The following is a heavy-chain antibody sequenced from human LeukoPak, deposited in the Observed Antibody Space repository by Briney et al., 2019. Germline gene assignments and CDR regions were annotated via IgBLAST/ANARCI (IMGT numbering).Heavy chain of an antibody. J-gene: IGHJ3*02. V-gene: IGHV5-51*01. CDR1: GYSFTSYW. CDR2: IYPGDSDT. Sequence: GESLKISCKGSGYSFTSYWIGWVRQMPGKGLEWMGIIYPGDSDTRYSPSFQGQVTISADKSISTAYLQWSSLKASDTAMYYCARHIVVVTAIGAFDIWGQGTKVTVSS. D-gene: IGHD2-21*02. CDR3: ARHIVVVTAIGAFDI.